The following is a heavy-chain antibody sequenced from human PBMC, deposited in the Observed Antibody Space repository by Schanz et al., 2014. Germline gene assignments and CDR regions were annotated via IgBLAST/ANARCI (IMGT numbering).Heavy chain of an antibody. CDR2: IWNNGVTK. J-gene: IGHJ4*02. D-gene: IGHD3-9*01. CDR3: AKQIHYDILTVTRN. V-gene: IGHV3-33*06. CDR1: GFTFSSYG. Sequence: QVQLVESGGGVVQFGRSLRLSCVASGFTFSSYGMHWVRQAPGKGLEWVAVIWNNGVTKYYADSVKGRFTISRDNSKNTLYLQMNSLRAEDTAVYYCAKQIHYDILTVTRNWGQGTLDTVSS.